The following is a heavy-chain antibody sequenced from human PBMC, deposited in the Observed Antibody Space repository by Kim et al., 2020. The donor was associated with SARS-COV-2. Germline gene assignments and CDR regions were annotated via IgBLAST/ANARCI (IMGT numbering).Heavy chain of an antibody. V-gene: IGHV3-64D*06. CDR2: ISSNGGST. D-gene: IGHD2-21*02. CDR3: VKDHGSGDYYWGSFDY. J-gene: IGHJ4*02. Sequence: GGSLRLSCSASGFTFSSYAMHWVRQAPGKGLEYVSAISSNGGSTYYADSVKGRFTISRDNSKNTLYLQMSSLRAEDTAVYYCVKDHGSGDYYWGSFDYWGQGTPVTVSS. CDR1: GFTFSSYA.